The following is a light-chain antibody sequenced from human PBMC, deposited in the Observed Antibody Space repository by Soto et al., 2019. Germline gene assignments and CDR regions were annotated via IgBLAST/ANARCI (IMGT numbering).Light chain of an antibody. Sequence: EIVLTQSPGTLSLSPGERATLSCRASQSVSSNLAWYQQKPGQAPSLLIYGASTRATGIPARFSGSGSGTEFTLTISSLQSEDFAVYYCQQYNNWRTFGQGTKVDIK. CDR2: GAS. CDR3: QQYNNWRT. CDR1: QSVSSN. V-gene: IGKV3-15*01. J-gene: IGKJ1*01.